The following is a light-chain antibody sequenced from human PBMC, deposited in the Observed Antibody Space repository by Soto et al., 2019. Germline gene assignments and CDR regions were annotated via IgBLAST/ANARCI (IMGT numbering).Light chain of an antibody. J-gene: IGKJ4*01. CDR3: QQFSSYPLT. V-gene: IGKV3-15*01. CDR1: QSVSSN. Sequence: IVLTQSPASLSVSAGERATLSCGASQSVSSNLAWYQQKPGQAPRLLIYGASTRATGIPARFSGSGSGTEFTLTISRLEPEDFAVYYCQQFSSYPLTFGGGTKVDIK. CDR2: GAS.